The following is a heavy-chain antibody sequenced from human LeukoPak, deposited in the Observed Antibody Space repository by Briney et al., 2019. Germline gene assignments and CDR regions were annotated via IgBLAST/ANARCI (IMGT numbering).Heavy chain of an antibody. D-gene: IGHD3-10*01. V-gene: IGHV4-59*12. CDR3: ARRRRLITMVRGVSPHFDY. J-gene: IGHJ4*02. CDR2: IYYSGST. CDR1: GGSISSYY. Sequence: SETLSLTCSVSGGSISSYYWSWIRQPPGKGLEWIGYIYYSGSTNYNPSLKSRVTISVDTSKNQFSLKLSSVTAADTAVYYCARRRRLITMVRGVSPHFDYWGQGTLVTVSS.